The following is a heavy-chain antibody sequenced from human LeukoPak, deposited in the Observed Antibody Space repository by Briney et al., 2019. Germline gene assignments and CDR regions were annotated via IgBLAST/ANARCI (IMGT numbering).Heavy chain of an antibody. CDR1: GFTVGSNY. CDR3: ARAMRIAAAEYFFDY. J-gene: IGHJ4*02. CDR2: IYSGGSS. Sequence: GGSLRLSCIASGFTVGSNYMSWVRQAPGKGLEWVSIIYSGGSSYYADSVKGRFTISRDNPKNILYLQMSSLRAQDTAVYYCARAMRIAAAEYFFDYWGRGTLVTVSS. D-gene: IGHD6-13*01. V-gene: IGHV3-53*01.